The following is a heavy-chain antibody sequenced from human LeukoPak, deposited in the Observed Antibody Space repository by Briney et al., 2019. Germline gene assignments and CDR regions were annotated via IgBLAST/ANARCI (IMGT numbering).Heavy chain of an antibody. V-gene: IGHV4-34*01. J-gene: IGHJ3*02. CDR1: GGSFSGYY. CDR2: INHSGST. Sequence: SETLSLTCAVYGGSFSGYYWSWIRQPPGKGLEWIGEINHSGSTNYNSSLKSRVTISVDTSKNQFSLKLSSVTAAGTAVYYCARGQAFDIWGQGTMVTVSS. CDR3: ARGQAFDI.